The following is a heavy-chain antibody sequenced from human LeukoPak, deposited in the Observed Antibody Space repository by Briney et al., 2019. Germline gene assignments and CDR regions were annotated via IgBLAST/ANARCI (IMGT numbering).Heavy chain of an antibody. CDR2: IKQDGSEK. J-gene: IGHJ6*04. CDR3: ASLYGMDV. CDR1: GFTVSSNY. V-gene: IGHV3-7*03. Sequence: GGSLRLSCAASGFTVSSNYMSWVRQAPGKGLEWVANIKQDGSEKYYVDSVKGRFTISRDNAKNSLYLQMNSLRAEDTAVYYCASLYGMDVWGKGTTVTVSS.